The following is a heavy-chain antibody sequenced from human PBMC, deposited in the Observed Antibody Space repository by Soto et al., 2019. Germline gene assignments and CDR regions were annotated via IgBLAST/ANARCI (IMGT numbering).Heavy chain of an antibody. J-gene: IGHJ4*02. D-gene: IGHD2-21*01. CDR1: GGSMSRDY. V-gene: IGHV4-59*01. CDR2: SYHIGSA. CDR3: ARAAVYWRGGNCYRHFDY. Sequence: SETLSLTCNVSGGSMSRDYWSWIRQSPEKGLEWIGFSYHIGSAINNPALQSRVTISVDTSKNQFSLKLNSVTAADTAVYYCARAAVYWRGGNCYRHFDYWGQGIPVTVS.